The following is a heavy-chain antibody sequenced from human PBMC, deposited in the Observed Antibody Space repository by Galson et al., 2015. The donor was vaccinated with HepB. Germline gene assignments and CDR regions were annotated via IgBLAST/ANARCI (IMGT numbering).Heavy chain of an antibody. CDR1: GFTFSNYG. J-gene: IGHJ6*02. D-gene: IGHD5-12*01. Sequence: SLRLSCAASGFTFSNYGFHWIRQPPGKGLEWVAVISFDGTTKNYADSVKGRFTISRDNSESTLSLEMNSLRSDDRAVYYCARIGDGYDHMGVYFNNGMDVWGQGTTVTVAS. V-gene: IGHV3-30*04. CDR3: ARIGDGYDHMGVYFNNGMDV. CDR2: ISFDGTTK.